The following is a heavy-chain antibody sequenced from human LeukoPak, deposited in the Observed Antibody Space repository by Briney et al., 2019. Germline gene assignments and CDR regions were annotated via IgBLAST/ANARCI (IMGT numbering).Heavy chain of an antibody. D-gene: IGHD4-23*01. J-gene: IGHJ4*02. CDR1: GFTFSNYG. Sequence: GGSLRLSCAASGFTFSNYGMNWVRQAPGKGLEWVSALSSSGGSTYYADSVKGRFTISRDNSKNTLYLQMNSLRAEDTAVYYCAKKWQYGGNSFDYWGQGTLVTVSS. CDR2: LSSSGGST. V-gene: IGHV3-23*01. CDR3: AKKWQYGGNSFDY.